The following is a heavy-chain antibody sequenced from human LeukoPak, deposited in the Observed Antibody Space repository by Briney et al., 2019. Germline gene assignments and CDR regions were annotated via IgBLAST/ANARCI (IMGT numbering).Heavy chain of an antibody. CDR1: GGSISSYY. D-gene: IGHD6-13*01. J-gene: IGHJ4*02. CDR3: VRARAAAGDF. V-gene: IGHV4-4*07. CDR2: ICHGGTT. Sequence: SETLSLTCTVSGGSISSYYWNWIRQPAGKGLEWIGSICHGGTTHYHPLLKSRVTISGDTSKNQFSLKMTPVTAADTAVYYCVRARAAAGDFWGQGTLVTVSS.